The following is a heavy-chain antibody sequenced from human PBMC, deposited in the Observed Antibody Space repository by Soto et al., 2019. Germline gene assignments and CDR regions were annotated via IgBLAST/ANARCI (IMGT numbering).Heavy chain of an antibody. Sequence: QVQLVQSGAEVKKPGSSVKVSCKASGGTFSNYPISWVRQAPGQGLEWMGGIIPIFGTVNYAQKYQGRVTITADESTSTAYMELSSLISEDTAVYYCARGNHRWLQLWYFDLWGRGTLVTVS. CDR3: ARGNHRWLQLWYFDL. CDR1: GGTFSNYP. V-gene: IGHV1-69*12. CDR2: IIPIFGTV. J-gene: IGHJ2*01. D-gene: IGHD5-12*01.